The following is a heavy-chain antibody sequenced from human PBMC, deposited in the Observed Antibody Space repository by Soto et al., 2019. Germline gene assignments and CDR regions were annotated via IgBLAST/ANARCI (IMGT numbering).Heavy chain of an antibody. V-gene: IGHV4-31*03. D-gene: IGHD6-13*01. CDR1: GGSITSGGYY. CDR2: TYYSGST. CDR3: ARNRERSAAAGPTAIDY. Sequence: PSETLSSPGPVPGGSITSGGYYWSWILQHPGKGLEWIGYTYYSGSTYYNPSLKRRVTISVDTSKNQCSLKLSSVTAADTAVYYCARNRERSAAAGPTAIDYWGHGTLVKVSS. J-gene: IGHJ4*01.